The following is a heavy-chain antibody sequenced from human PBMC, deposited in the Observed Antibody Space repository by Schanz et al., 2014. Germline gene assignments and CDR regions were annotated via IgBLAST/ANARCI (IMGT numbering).Heavy chain of an antibody. D-gene: IGHD6-19*01. Sequence: QVQLQESGPGLVKSSETLSLICSVSGGSINSNSYYWGWIRQPPGKGLEWIGNVFYTGTTYTNPSPRSRLPLSVDTSNNQFSLKLTSVTAADTAVYFCARHGPLAGIPLDYWGRGTLVTVSS. J-gene: IGHJ4*02. CDR2: VFYTGTT. CDR3: ARHGPLAGIPLDY. CDR1: GGSINSNSYY. V-gene: IGHV4-39*01.